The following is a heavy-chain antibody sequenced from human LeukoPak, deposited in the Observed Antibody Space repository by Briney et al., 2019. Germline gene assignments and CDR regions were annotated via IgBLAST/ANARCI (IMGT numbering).Heavy chain of an antibody. D-gene: IGHD2-15*01. CDR3: ARVQGSGLFRWY. V-gene: IGHV3-66*01. J-gene: IGHJ4*02. Sequence: PGGSLRLSCAASGFTVSSKYMCWVRQAPGEGLEWVSVIYSDSSTYYADSVKGRFTISRDISKNTLYLQRSSLRAEDTGLYYCARVQGSGLFRWYWGQGTLVTVSS. CDR2: IYSDSST. CDR1: GFTVSSKY.